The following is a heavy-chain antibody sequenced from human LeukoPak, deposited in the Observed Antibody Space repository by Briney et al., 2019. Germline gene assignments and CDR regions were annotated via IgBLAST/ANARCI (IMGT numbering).Heavy chain of an antibody. CDR3: ARGDCSGGSCYLSLTTIDY. D-gene: IGHD2-15*01. J-gene: IGHJ4*02. V-gene: IGHV3-11*04. CDR1: GFTFSDYY. CDR2: ISRSGSFI. Sequence: PGGSLRLSCAASGFTFSDYYMSWIRQAPGKGLEWVSYISRSGSFISYTDSVKGRFTISRDNAKNSLYLQMNSLRAEDTAVYYCARGDCSGGSCYLSLTTIDYWGQGTLVTVSS.